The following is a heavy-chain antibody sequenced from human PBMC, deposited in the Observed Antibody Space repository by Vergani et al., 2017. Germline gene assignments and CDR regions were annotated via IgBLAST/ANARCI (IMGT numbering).Heavy chain of an antibody. J-gene: IGHJ3*02. D-gene: IGHD4-11*01. CDR2: IYYSGST. Sequence: QVQLQESGPGLVKPSETLSLTCTVSGDSISSYYWSWIRQPPGKGLEWIGYIYYSGSTNYNPSLKSRVTISVDTSKNQFSLKLSSVTAADTAVYYCARESNYASPQTDAFDIWGQGTMVTVSS. V-gene: IGHV4-59*01. CDR3: ARESNYASPQTDAFDI. CDR1: GDSISSYY.